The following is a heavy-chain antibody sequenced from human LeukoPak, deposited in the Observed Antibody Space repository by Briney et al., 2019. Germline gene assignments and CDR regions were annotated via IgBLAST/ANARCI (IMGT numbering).Heavy chain of an antibody. J-gene: IGHJ4*02. D-gene: IGHD3-10*01. CDR1: GGSISSSSYY. Sequence: SETLSLTCTVSGGSISSSSYYWGWIRQPPGKGLEWIGYIYHSGSTYYNPSLKSRVTISVDRSKNQFSLKLSSVTAADTAVYYCARAARGGAFDYWGQGTLVTVSS. CDR2: IYHSGST. V-gene: IGHV4-30-2*01. CDR3: ARAARGGAFDY.